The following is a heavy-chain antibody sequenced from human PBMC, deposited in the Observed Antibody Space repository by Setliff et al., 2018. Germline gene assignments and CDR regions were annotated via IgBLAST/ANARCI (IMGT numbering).Heavy chain of an antibody. J-gene: IGHJ4*02. Sequence: ASVKVSCKTSGYSFTSHYMHWVRQAPGQGLEWMGIINPGGLTSSSTQKFEGRVTMTRDTSTSTVYMELNSLTSDDTAVYYCSRLVRYCTTTTCQSVPGAEVWGQGTLVTVS. D-gene: IGHD2-8*01. CDR2: INPGGLTS. CDR3: SRLVRYCTTTTCQSVPGAEV. V-gene: IGHV1-46*01. CDR1: GYSFTSHY.